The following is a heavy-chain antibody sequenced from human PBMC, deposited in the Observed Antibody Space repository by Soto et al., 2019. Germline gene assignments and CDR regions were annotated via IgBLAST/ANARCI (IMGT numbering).Heavy chain of an antibody. V-gene: IGHV3-30-3*01. CDR1: GFTFSSYA. J-gene: IGHJ3*02. CDR3: ARDKGGVPLWDPGAFDI. CDR2: ISYDGSNK. Sequence: GESLKISCAASGFTFSSYAMHWVRQAPGKGLEWVAVISYDGSNKYYADSVKGRFTISRDNSKKRLYLQMNSLRAEDTAVYYCARDKGGVPLWDPGAFDIWGQGTMVTVSS. D-gene: IGHD1-26*01.